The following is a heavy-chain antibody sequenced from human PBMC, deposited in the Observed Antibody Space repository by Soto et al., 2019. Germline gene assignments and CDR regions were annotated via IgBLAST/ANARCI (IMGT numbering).Heavy chain of an antibody. D-gene: IGHD6-19*01. CDR1: GGSISSGGYY. Sequence: QVQLQESGPGLVKPSQTLSLTCTVSGGSISSGGYYWSWIRQHPGKGLEWIGYIYYSGSTYYNPSLKSLVTISVDTSKNQFSLKLSSVTAADTAVYYCVALYSSGPWYYFDYWGQGTLVTVSS. J-gene: IGHJ4*02. CDR3: VALYSSGPWYYFDY. CDR2: IYYSGST. V-gene: IGHV4-31*01.